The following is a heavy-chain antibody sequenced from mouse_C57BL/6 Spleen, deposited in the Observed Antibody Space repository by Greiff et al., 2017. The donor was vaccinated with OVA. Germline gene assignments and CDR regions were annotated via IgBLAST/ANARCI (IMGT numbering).Heavy chain of an antibody. V-gene: IGHV1-26*01. D-gene: IGHD1-1*01. CDR2: INPNNGGT. Sequence: EVQLQQSGPELVKPGASVKISCKASGYTFTDYYMNWVKQSHGKSLEWIGDINPNNGGTSYNQKFKGKATLTVDKSSSTAYMELRSLTSEDSAVYYCGESSSYDWCFDVWGKGTPVTVSS. J-gene: IGHJ1*03. CDR3: GESSSYDWCFDV. CDR1: GYTFTDYY.